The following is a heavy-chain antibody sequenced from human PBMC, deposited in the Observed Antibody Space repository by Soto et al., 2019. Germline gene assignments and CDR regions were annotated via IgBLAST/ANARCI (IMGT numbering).Heavy chain of an antibody. CDR1: GFSLSTSGVG. D-gene: IGHD6-13*01. CDR3: VHLIEAGGTDAFDI. CDR2: IYWNDDK. Sequence: QITLKESGPTLVKPTQTLTLTCTFSGFSLSTSGVGVGWIRQPPGKALEWLALIYWNDDKRYSPSLKSRLTITKDTSKNQVVLKMTDMDSLDTATYHCVHLIEAGGTDAFDIWGQGTMVPVSS. J-gene: IGHJ3*02. V-gene: IGHV2-5*01.